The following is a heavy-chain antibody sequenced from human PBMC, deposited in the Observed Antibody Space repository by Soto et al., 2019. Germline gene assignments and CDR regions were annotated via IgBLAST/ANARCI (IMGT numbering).Heavy chain of an antibody. Sequence: GASVKVSCKXSGYTFTGYYMHWVRQAPGQGLEWMGWINPNSGGTNYAQKFQGWVTMTRDTSISTAYMELSRLRSDDTAVYYCARVSSGYSYGPTFDYWGQGTLVTVSS. V-gene: IGHV1-2*04. CDR1: GYTFTGYY. CDR2: INPNSGGT. J-gene: IGHJ4*02. CDR3: ARVSSGYSYGPTFDY. D-gene: IGHD5-18*01.